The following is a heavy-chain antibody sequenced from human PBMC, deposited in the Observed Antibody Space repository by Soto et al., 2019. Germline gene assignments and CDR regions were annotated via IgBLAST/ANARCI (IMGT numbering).Heavy chain of an antibody. J-gene: IGHJ4*02. CDR2: ISGSGGST. V-gene: IGHV3-23*01. Sequence: EVQLLESGGGLVQPGGSLRLSCAASGFTFSGYAMSWVRQAPGKGLEWVSAISGSGGSTYYADSVKGRFTISRDNSKNTLYLQMNSLRAEDTAVYYCAKDLRSGSGPEVDYWGQGTLVTVSS. CDR3: AKDLRSGSGPEVDY. D-gene: IGHD3-10*01. CDR1: GFTFSGYA.